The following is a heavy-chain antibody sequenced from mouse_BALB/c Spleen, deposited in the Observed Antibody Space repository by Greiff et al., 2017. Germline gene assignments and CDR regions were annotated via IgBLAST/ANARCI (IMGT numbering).Heavy chain of an antibody. Sequence: EVHLVESGGGLVKPGGSLKLSCAASGFTFSSYAMSWVRQTPEKRLEWVATISSGGSYTYYPDSVKGRFTISRDNAKNTLYLQMSSLRSEDTAMYYCARHEVVARDFDYRGQGTTLTVSS. CDR3: ARHEVVARDFDY. J-gene: IGHJ2*01. D-gene: IGHD1-1*01. CDR2: ISSGGSYT. CDR1: GFTFSSYA. V-gene: IGHV5-9-3*01.